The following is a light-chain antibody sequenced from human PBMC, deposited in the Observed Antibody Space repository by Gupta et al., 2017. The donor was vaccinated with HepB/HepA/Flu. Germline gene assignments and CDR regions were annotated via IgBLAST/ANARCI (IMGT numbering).Light chain of an antibody. Sequence: QSMLTQQPSETGTPGPGVTIPCSGTSSNIGSNTVDWYQQLPGTAPRLLIYNNDQRPSGVPDRSSGAKSGTSATLAITGLQSEDEAVYYCAAWDDSLSGSVFGGGTKLTVL. CDR1: SSNIGSNT. V-gene: IGLV1-44*01. J-gene: IGLJ2*01. CDR2: NND. CDR3: AAWDDSLSGSV.